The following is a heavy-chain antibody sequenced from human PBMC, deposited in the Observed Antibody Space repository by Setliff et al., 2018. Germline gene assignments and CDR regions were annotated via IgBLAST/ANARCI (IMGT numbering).Heavy chain of an antibody. CDR2: INSIGITT. Sequence: GSLRLSCAASGFIFSGTAMHWARQAPGKGLEYVSAINSIGITTYYTDSVKGRFTVSRDNSKNTLYLQMGSLRVEDMAVYYCATWSGYSPNWGQGTLVTVSS. J-gene: IGHJ4*02. CDR3: ATWSGYSPN. CDR1: GFIFSGTA. V-gene: IGHV3-64*02. D-gene: IGHD3-3*01.